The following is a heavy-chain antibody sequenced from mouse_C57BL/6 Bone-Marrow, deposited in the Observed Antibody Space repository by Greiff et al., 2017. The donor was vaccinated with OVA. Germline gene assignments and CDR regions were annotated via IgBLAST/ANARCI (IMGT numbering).Heavy chain of an antibody. J-gene: IGHJ4*01. V-gene: IGHV2-4*01. D-gene: IGHD1-1*01. CDR3: AKRNYCSPYAMDY. CDR2: IWSGGST. Sequence: VKLQQSGPGLVQPSQSLSITCTVSGFSLTSYGVHWVRQPPGKGLEWLGVIWSGGSTDYNAAFISSLGISKDNSKSQVCFKMNSLQADDTAIYYCAKRNYCSPYAMDYWGQGTSVTVSS. CDR1: GFSLTSYG.